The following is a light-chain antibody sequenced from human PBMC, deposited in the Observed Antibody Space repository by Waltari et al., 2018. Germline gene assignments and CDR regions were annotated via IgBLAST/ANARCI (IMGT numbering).Light chain of an antibody. Sequence: EIVLTQSPTTLSLSPVERATLSCRASQSVSSYLGWYQQEPGQAPRLLIYEASNRAIGIPPRFSGSGSGTDFTLTISSLEPEDFAVYYCQQRSNWPPLTFGGGTKVEIK. CDR3: QQRSNWPPLT. V-gene: IGKV3-11*01. J-gene: IGKJ4*01. CDR1: QSVSSY. CDR2: EAS.